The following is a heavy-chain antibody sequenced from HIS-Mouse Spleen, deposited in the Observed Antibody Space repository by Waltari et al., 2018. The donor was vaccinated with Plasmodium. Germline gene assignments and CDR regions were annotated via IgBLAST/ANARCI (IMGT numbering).Heavy chain of an antibody. D-gene: IGHD4-4*01. Sequence: QMQLQESGPGLVKPSETLSLTCTVSGGSISSSSYYWGWIRQPPGKGLEGIGSNDYSGHTSYNPSLKSRATISVDASKIQVSLKLSSVTAADTAWYYCASLPRVEEVTTPFYYYYYGMDVWGQGTTVTVSS. V-gene: IGHV4-39*01. CDR2: NDYSGHT. CDR3: ASLPRVEEVTTPFYYYYYGMDV. CDR1: GGSISSSSYY. J-gene: IGHJ6*02.